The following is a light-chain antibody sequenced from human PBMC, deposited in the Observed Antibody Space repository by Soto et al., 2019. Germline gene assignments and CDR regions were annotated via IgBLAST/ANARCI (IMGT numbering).Light chain of an antibody. J-gene: IGLJ3*02. V-gene: IGLV3-21*02. CDR1: NIGSNS. CDR2: DDN. CDR3: QVWDSSSGHRV. Sequence: SYELTQPPSVSVAPGQTARITCGGNNIGSNSVHWYQQKPGQAPVLVVYDDNDRPSGIPERFSGSNSGNTATLTISWVEAGDEADYYCQVWDSSSGHRVFGGGTKLTVL.